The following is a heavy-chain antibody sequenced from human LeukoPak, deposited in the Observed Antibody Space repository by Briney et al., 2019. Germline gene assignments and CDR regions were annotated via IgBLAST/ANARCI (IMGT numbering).Heavy chain of an antibody. J-gene: IGHJ4*02. CDR1: GFTFSSYW. Sequence: PGGSLRLSCAASGFTFSSYWMHWVRQAPGEGLVWVSRVNSDESRSNDAASVEGRFTISRDNTKNTLYLQMNGLRPDDTAVYYCARDPNWGNFDYWGRGTLVTVSS. CDR3: ARDPNWGNFDY. V-gene: IGHV3-74*01. CDR2: VNSDESRS. D-gene: IGHD7-27*01.